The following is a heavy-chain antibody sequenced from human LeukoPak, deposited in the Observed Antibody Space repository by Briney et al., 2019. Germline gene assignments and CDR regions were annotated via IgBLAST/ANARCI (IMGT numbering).Heavy chain of an antibody. J-gene: IGHJ4*02. V-gene: IGHV4-34*01. Sequence: SETLSVTCAGYGGSFSGDYWSGMRQPPWKGREWIGEINQMERTNYNPSLKSRVTISVDTSKNQFSLMLSSVTAADTGVDYCESGRRYYGSGIRFDYWGQGTLVTVSS. CDR3: ESGRRYYGSGIRFDY. CDR2: INQMERT. D-gene: IGHD3-10*01. CDR1: GGSFSGDY.